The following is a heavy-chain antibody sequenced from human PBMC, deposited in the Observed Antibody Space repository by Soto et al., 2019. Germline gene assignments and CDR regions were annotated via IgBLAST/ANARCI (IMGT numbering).Heavy chain of an antibody. CDR2: MNPNSGNT. J-gene: IGHJ6*03. D-gene: IGHD6-6*01. CDR1: AYTFTSYY. V-gene: IGHV1-8*01. Sequence: ASVKGSCKASAYTFTSYYINWVRQATGQGLEWMGWMNPNSGNTGYAQKFQGRVTMTRNTSISTAYMELSSLRPEDMAVYYCARRARPDFYYTDVWGKGTTVTVSS. CDR3: ARRARPDFYYTDV.